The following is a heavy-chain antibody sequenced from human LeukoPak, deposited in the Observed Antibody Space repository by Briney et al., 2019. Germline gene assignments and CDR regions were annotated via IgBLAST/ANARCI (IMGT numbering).Heavy chain of an antibody. CDR2: ISTDGRDK. D-gene: IGHD6-13*01. CDR1: GFSFSNYA. Sequence: PGRSLRLSCAASGFSFSNYAMHWVRQTPGEGLVWVAVISTDGRDKHYADSVKGRFSISRDNSKSTLYLQMNSLRAEDTAVYYCARDSAAAAAYYFDYWGQGTLVTVSS. CDR3: ARDSAAAAAYYFDY. V-gene: IGHV3-30*04. J-gene: IGHJ4*02.